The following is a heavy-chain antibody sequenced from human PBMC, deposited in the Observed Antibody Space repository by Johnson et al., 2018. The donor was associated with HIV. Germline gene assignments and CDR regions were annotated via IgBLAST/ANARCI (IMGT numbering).Heavy chain of an antibody. V-gene: IGHV3-30*03. CDR3: ARDVKVCAFDI. Sequence: QVQLVESGGGVVRPGRSVRLSCVASGFSFSSYDMHWVRQAPGKGLEWVAVISYDGSNKYYADSVKGRFTISRDNSKNTLYLQMNSLRAEDTAVYYCARDVKVCAFDIWGQGTMVTVSS. J-gene: IGHJ3*02. CDR2: ISYDGSNK. D-gene: IGHD3-16*01. CDR1: GFSFSSYD.